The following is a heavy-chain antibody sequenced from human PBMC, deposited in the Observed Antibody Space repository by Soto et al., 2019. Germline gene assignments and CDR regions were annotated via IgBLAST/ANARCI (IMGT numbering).Heavy chain of an antibody. V-gene: IGHV4-34*01. CDR2: INHSGST. Sequence: ASETLSLTCAVYGGSFSGYYWSWIRQPPGKGLEWIGEINHSGSTNYNPSLKGRVTISVDTSKNQFSLKLSSVTAADTAVYYCARCPSRALWFGELLPYYFDYWGQGTLVTVSS. CDR3: ARCPSRALWFGELLPYYFDY. D-gene: IGHD3-10*01. CDR1: GGSFSGYY. J-gene: IGHJ4*02.